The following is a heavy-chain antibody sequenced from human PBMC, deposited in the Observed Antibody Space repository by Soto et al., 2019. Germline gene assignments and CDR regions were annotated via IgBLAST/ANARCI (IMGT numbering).Heavy chain of an antibody. Sequence: PSETLSLTCAVYGGSFSGYYWSWIRQPPGKGLEWIGEINHSGSTNYNPSLKSRVTISVDTSKNQFPLKLSSVTAADTAVYYCARGPSKYGMDVWGQGTTVTVSS. CDR1: GGSFSGYY. J-gene: IGHJ6*02. V-gene: IGHV4-34*01. CDR2: INHSGST. CDR3: ARGPSKYGMDV.